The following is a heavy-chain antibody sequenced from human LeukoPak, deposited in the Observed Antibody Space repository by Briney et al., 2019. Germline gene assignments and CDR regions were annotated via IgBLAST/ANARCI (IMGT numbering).Heavy chain of an antibody. Sequence: PGGSLRLSCAASGFTFSSYWMSWVRQAPGKGLEWVANIKEDGSEKYYVDSVKGRFTISRDNAKNSLYLQMNSLRAEDTAMYYCARDEGSLASFDYWSQGTLVTVSS. CDR3: ARDEGSLASFDY. J-gene: IGHJ4*02. CDR1: GFTFSSYW. V-gene: IGHV3-7*01. D-gene: IGHD3-10*01. CDR2: IKEDGSEK.